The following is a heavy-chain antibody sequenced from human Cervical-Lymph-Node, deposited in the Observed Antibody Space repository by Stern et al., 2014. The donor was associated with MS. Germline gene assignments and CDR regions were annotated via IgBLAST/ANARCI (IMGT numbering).Heavy chain of an antibody. CDR3: APSSAI. V-gene: IGHV3-73*01. Sequence: EVQLVESGGGLVQPGGSLKVSCAASGFTFSASAIHWVRQAPGKGLEWVGRIRNNGENYATAYAVTVKGRFTISRDDSKNTAYLHMSSLKVEDTAVYYCAPSSAIWGRGTMVTVSS. CDR1: GFTFSASA. CDR2: IRNNGENYAT. J-gene: IGHJ3*02.